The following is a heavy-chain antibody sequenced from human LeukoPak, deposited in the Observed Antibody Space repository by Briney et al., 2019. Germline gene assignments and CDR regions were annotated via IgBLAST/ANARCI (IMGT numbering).Heavy chain of an antibody. V-gene: IGHV4-34*01. Sequence: SETLSLTCAVYGGSFSGYYWSWIRQPPGKGLEWIGEINHSGSTNYNPSLKSRVTISVDTSKNQFSLKLSSVTAADTAVYYCARDVGYYGSGSYYKGYYYMDVWGKGTTVTISS. CDR1: GGSFSGYY. D-gene: IGHD3-10*01. CDR2: INHSGST. CDR3: ARDVGYYGSGSYYKGYYYMDV. J-gene: IGHJ6*03.